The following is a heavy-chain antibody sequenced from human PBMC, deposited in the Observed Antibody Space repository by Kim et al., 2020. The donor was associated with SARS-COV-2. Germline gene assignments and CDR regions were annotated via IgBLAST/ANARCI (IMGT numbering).Heavy chain of an antibody. CDR1: GGSFSGYY. V-gene: IGHV4-34*01. Sequence: SETLSLTCAVYGGSFSGYYWSWIRQPPEKGLEWTGETSHSGNTNYNPSLKSRVIISVDTPKNQFSLKLSSVTAADTAVYYCARGKLVLRYFDPNWFDPWGQGTLVTVSS. CDR2: TSHSGNT. CDR3: ARGKLVLRYFDPNWFDP. D-gene: IGHD3-9*01. J-gene: IGHJ5*02.